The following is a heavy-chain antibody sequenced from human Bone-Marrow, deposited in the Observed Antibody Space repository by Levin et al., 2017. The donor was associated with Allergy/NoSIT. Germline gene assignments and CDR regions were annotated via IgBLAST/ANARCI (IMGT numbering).Heavy chain of an antibody. CDR3: ARGDDISGVVIEF. J-gene: IGHJ4*02. CDR2: INSGDDTT. D-gene: IGHD3-3*01. V-gene: IGHV1-3*01. Sequence: GESLKISCKASGYMFTRHAMHWVRQAPGQRPEWMGWINSGDDTTKYSHNFHGRVSIMRDTSASTAYMELRSLTSEDTAVYYCARGDDISGVVIEFWGQGTLVTVSS. CDR1: GYMFTRHA.